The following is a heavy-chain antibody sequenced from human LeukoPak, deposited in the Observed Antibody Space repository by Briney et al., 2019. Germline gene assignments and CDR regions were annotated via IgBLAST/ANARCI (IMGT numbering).Heavy chain of an antibody. J-gene: IGHJ4*02. CDR1: GGSISSGGYY. V-gene: IGHV4-31*03. Sequence: SETLSLTCTASGGSISSGGYYWSWIRQHPGKGLEWIGYIYYSGSTYYNPSLKSRVTISVDTSKSQFSLKLSSVTAADTAVYYCARVSFHYHSGNYGWYFDSWGQGTLVTVSS. CDR2: IYYSGST. CDR3: ARVSFHYHSGNYGWYFDS. D-gene: IGHD3-10*01.